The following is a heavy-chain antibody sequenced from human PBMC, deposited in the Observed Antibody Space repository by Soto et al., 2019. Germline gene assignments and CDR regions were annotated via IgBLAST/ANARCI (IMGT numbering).Heavy chain of an antibody. CDR3: ARGARNYYYFDY. J-gene: IGHJ4*02. V-gene: IGHV3-74*01. CDR1: GFIFSDYW. D-gene: IGHD3-10*01. CDR2: IKSNESTT. Sequence: EVQLVESGGGLVQPGGSLRLSCAASGFIFSDYWIHWVRQAPGKGLVRVSRIKSNESTTNYADSVWGRLTISRDNAKNTVYLQMNSLRVEDTAVYYCARGARNYYYFDYWGQGTLVTVSS.